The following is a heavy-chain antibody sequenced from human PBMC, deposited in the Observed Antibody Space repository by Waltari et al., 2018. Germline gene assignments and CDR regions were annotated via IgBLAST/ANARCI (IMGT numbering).Heavy chain of an antibody. V-gene: IGHV1-18*01. CDR1: GYTFTSYG. J-gene: IGHJ4*02. Sequence: QVQLVQSGAEVKKPGASVKVSCKASGYTFTSYGISWVRKAPGQGLEWMGWISAYNGNTNYAQKLQGRVTMTTDTSTSTAYMELRSLRSDDTAVYYCARDEIYDYIWGSYRPGDYWGQGTLVTVSS. CDR3: ARDEIYDYIWGSYRPGDY. CDR2: ISAYNGNT. D-gene: IGHD3-16*02.